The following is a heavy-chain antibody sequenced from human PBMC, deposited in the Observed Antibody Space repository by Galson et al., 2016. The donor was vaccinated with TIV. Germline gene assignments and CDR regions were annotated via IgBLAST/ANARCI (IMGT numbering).Heavy chain of an antibody. CDR2: MNPYRGNT. CDR3: ARAVGGNWFDY. Sequence: SVKVSCKASGYSFINHDINWVRQATGQGLEWMGWMNPYRGNTGYAQKFQGRVTMTRNTAISTAYMELNSLTSEDTAVYYCARAVGGNWFDYWGQGTLVTVSS. J-gene: IGHJ5*01. V-gene: IGHV1-8*02. D-gene: IGHD3-16*01. CDR1: GYSFINHD.